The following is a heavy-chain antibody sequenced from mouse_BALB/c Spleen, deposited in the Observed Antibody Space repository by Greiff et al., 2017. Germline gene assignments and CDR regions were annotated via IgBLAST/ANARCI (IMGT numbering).Heavy chain of an antibody. V-gene: IGHV3-2*02. CDR1: GYSITSDYA. CDR3: ARGVGGTGYFDV. J-gene: IGHJ1*01. D-gene: IGHD1-1*01. Sequence: EVQLQQSGPGLVKPSQSLSLTCTVTGYSITSDYAWNWIRQFPGNKLEWMGYISYSGSTSYNPSLKSRISITRDTSKNQFFLQLNSVTTEDTATYYCARGVGGTGYFDVWGAGTTVTVSS. CDR2: ISYSGST.